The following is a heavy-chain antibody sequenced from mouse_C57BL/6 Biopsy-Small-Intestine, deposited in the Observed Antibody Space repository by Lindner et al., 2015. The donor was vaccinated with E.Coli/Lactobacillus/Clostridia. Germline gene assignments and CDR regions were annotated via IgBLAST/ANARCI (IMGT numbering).Heavy chain of an antibody. J-gene: IGHJ4*01. CDR2: IYPGDGDT. V-gene: IGHV1-82*01. CDR3: ARSHSGYYAMDY. D-gene: IGHD1-3*01. CDR1: GYAFSSSW. Sequence: VQLQESGPELVKPGASVKISCKASGYAFSSSWMNWVKQRPGKGLEWIGRIYPGDGDTNYNGKFKGKATLTADKSSSTAYMQLSSLTSEDSAVYFCARSHSGYYAMDYWGQGNSVTVSS.